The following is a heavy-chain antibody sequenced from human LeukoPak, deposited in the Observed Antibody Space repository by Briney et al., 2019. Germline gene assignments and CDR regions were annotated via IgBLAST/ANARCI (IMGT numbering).Heavy chain of an antibody. CDR2: IYPGDSDT. J-gene: IGHJ4*02. CDR1: GYNFTSYW. Sequence: GESLKIFCKGSGYNFTSYWIGWVRQMPGKGLEWMGIIYPGDSDTKYSPSFQGQVTISADKSISTAFLQWSSLKASDTAVYYCARESGEYYDSSGYFLYWGQGTLVTVSS. D-gene: IGHD3-22*01. V-gene: IGHV5-51*01. CDR3: ARESGEYYDSSGYFLY.